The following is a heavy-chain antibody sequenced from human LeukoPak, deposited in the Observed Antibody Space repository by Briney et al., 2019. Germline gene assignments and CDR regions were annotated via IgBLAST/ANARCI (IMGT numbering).Heavy chain of an antibody. CDR3: ARDRSILTGSLGYFDY. Sequence: GGSLRLFCAASGFTFSSYGMHWVRQAPGKGLEWVAVIWYDGSNKYYADSVKGRFTISRDNSKNTLYLQMNSLRAEDTAVYYCARDRSILTGSLGYFDYWGQGTLVTVSS. CDR1: GFTFSSYG. D-gene: IGHD3-9*01. V-gene: IGHV3-33*01. J-gene: IGHJ4*02. CDR2: IWYDGSNK.